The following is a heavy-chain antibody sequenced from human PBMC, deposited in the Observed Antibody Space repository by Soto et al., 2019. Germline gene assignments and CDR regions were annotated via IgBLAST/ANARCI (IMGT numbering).Heavy chain of an antibody. V-gene: IGHV4-31*03. Sequence: SETLSLTCTISGGSISSGGYYWSWIRQHPGKGLEWIGYIYYSGSTYYNPSLKSRVTISVDTSKNQFSLKLSSVTAADTAVYYCARTYYDSSGYYYGAKAAFDPWGQGTLVTVSS. CDR3: ARTYYDSSGYYYGAKAAFDP. CDR2: IYYSGST. J-gene: IGHJ5*02. D-gene: IGHD3-22*01. CDR1: GGSISSGGYY.